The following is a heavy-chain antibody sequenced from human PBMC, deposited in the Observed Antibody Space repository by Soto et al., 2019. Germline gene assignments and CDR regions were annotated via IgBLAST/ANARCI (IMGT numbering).Heavy chain of an antibody. V-gene: IGHV1-69*13. CDR2: SVPIFGTA. CDR3: ARGRGYSGDDHYYYFDMDV. J-gene: IGHJ6*02. CDR1: GYTFTSYG. D-gene: IGHD5-12*01. Sequence: SVKVSCKASGYTFTSYGISWVRQAPGEGLEWMGGSVPIFGTANYAQKFQGRVTISVDESTSTAYMELSSLRSEDTAVYYCARGRGYSGDDHYYYFDMDVWGQGTTVTVS.